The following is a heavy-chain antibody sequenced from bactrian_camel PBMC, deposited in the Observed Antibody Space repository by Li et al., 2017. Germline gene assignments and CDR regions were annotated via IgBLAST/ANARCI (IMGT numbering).Heavy chain of an antibody. Sequence: HVQLVESGGGSVKSGGSLRLLCTVTVVQYYGGNCIGWYRQAPGKEREPVALYYTTGGDIFYANSVKGRFTISKDNAKNTLYLQMTSLTPEDTGMYKCAQDSGWGSNIDCGRTWYQYNYWGQGTQVTVS. J-gene: IGHJ4*01. D-gene: IGHD6*01. CDR1: VVQYYGGNC. CDR2: YYTTGGDI. V-gene: IGHV3S54*01. CDR3: AQDSGWGSNIDCGRTWYQYNY.